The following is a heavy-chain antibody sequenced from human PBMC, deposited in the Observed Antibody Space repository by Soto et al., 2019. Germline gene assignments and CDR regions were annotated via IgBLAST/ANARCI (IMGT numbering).Heavy chain of an antibody. V-gene: IGHV4-34*01. J-gene: IGHJ4*02. D-gene: IGHD3-10*01. Sequence: SGTLSLTCGVYGWSFSGYYWSWSRQPPGKGLEWIGEINHSGSTNYNPSLKSRVTISVDTSKNQFSLKLSSVTAADTAVYYCARSQRRRDFMVVRGVILPYFDYWGQGTLVTSPQ. CDR2: INHSGST. CDR3: ARSQRRRDFMVVRGVILPYFDY. CDR1: GWSFSGYY.